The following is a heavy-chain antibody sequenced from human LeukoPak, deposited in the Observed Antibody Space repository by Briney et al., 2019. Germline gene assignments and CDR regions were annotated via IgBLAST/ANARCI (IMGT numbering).Heavy chain of an antibody. CDR2: INPNSGGT. D-gene: IGHD4-23*01. CDR3: ASDRRSTTLVTGGTFDY. CDR1: GYTFTGYY. J-gene: IGHJ4*02. Sequence: ASVKVSCKASGYTFTGYYMHWVRQAPGQGLEWMGWINPNSGGTNYAQKFQGRVTMSRDTSISTTYMELSRLRSDDTAVYYCASDRRSTTLVTGGTFDYWGQGTLVTVSS. V-gene: IGHV1-2*02.